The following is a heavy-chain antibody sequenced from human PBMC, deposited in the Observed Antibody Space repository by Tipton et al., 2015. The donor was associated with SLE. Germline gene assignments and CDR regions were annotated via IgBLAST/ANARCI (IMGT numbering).Heavy chain of an antibody. CDR1: GYTITELS. Sequence: QVQLVQSGPEVKKPGASVKVSCKVSGYTITELSIHWVRQAPGEGLEWMGGFDPEDAETIYAQNFRGRVTMTEDTSTDTAYMELSSLRSEDTAVYYCATYYFDYGGQGTPVTVSS. CDR2: FDPEDAET. J-gene: IGHJ4*02. V-gene: IGHV1-24*01. CDR3: ATYYFDY.